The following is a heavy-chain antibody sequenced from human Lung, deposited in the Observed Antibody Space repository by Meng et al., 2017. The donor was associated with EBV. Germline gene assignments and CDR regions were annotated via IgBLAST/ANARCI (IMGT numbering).Heavy chain of an antibody. CDR1: GDSVSTESVT. Sequence: QVQLQQSGPGLVRPSQSLSLSCAISGDSVSTESVTWNWIRQSPSRGLEWLGRTSYRSKWYKDYAVSVKTRITISPDTSKNQFSLQLNSVTPDDTAVYYCARANPGSNGPFDYWGQGILGSVSS. D-gene: IGHD3-10*01. CDR2: TSYRSKWYK. J-gene: IGHJ4*02. V-gene: IGHV6-1*01. CDR3: ARANPGSNGPFDY.